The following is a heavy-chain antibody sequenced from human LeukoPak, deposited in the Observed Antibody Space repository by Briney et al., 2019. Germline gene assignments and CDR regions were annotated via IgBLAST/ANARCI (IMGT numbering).Heavy chain of an antibody. V-gene: IGHV3-7*04. D-gene: IGHD5-24*01. Sequence: PGGSLRLSCVASGSPFSSYWMTWVRQAPGKGLEWVANIKQDGSKKSYVDSVKGRFTISRDNAKNSLYLQMNSLRAEDTAIYYCTRVGYIDEGIDYWGPGTLVTVSS. J-gene: IGHJ4*02. CDR2: IKQDGSKK. CDR3: TRVGYIDEGIDY. CDR1: GSPFSSYW.